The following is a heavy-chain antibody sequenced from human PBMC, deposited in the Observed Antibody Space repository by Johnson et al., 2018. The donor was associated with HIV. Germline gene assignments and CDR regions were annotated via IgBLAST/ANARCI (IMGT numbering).Heavy chain of an antibody. V-gene: IGHV3-23*04. D-gene: IGHD5-12*01. J-gene: IGHJ3*02. CDR3: ASGQNAFDI. Sequence: VQLVESGGGMIQPGGSLRLSCAASGFSFSDYAMSWVRQAPGKGLEWVLAISGSGGTTYYADSVKGRLTISRDNSKNTLYLQMNSLRAEDTAVYYCASGQNAFDIWGQGTMVTVSS. CDR1: GFSFSDYA. CDR2: ISGSGGTT.